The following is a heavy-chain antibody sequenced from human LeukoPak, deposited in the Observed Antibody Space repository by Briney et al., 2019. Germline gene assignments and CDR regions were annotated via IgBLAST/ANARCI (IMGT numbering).Heavy chain of an antibody. CDR1: GFTFSDYG. D-gene: IGHD6-13*01. Sequence: GGSLRLSCAASGFTFSDYGMHWVRQAPGKGLEWVAVISYDGSNKYYADSVKGRFTISRDNSKNTLYLQMNSLRAEDTAVYYCARDLDAAAAVYYFDYWGQGTLVTVSS. J-gene: IGHJ4*02. V-gene: IGHV3-30*03. CDR2: ISYDGSNK. CDR3: ARDLDAAAAVYYFDY.